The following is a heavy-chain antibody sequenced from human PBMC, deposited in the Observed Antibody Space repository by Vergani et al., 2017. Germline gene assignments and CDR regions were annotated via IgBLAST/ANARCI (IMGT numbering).Heavy chain of an antibody. CDR2: IVPTLNVA. CDR1: GGTFSSYT. Sequence: QVQLVQSGAEVKKPGSSVKVSCKASGGTFSSYTITWVRQAPGHGLEWMGRIVPTLNVANYAQNFQGRASITADMSTSTSYMDLSSLRSEDSAVYYCARTQGYCSGDSCYSGIPGVDYYYGLDVWGQGTTVTVSS. CDR3: ARTQGYCSGDSCYSGIPGVDYYYGLDV. D-gene: IGHD2-15*01. J-gene: IGHJ6*02. V-gene: IGHV1-69*02.